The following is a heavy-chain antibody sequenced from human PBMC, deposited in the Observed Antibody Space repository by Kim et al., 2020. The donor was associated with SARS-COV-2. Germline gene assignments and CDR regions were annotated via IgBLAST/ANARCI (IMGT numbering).Heavy chain of an antibody. CDR3: AIPLQLLTGDAFDI. D-gene: IGHD2-2*01. J-gene: IGHJ3*02. Sequence: SETLSLTCAVSGGSISSSNWWSWVRQPPGKGLEWIGEIYHSGSTNYNPSLKSRVTISVDKSKNQFSLKLSSVTAADTAVYYCAIPLQLLTGDAFDIWGQGTMVTVSS. V-gene: IGHV4-4*02. CDR2: IYHSGST. CDR1: GGSISSSNW.